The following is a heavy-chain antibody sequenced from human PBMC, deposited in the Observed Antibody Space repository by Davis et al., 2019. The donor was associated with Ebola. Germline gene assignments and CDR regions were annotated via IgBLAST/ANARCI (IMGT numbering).Heavy chain of an antibody. Sequence: AASVKVSCKASGYTFTRYAMNWVRQAPGQGLEWMGWINTNTGNPTYAQGFTGRFVFSLDTSVSTAYLQISSLKAEDTAVYYCARDRDSSGYSSSIDYWGQGTLVTVSS. CDR2: INTNTGNP. D-gene: IGHD3-22*01. V-gene: IGHV7-4-1*02. CDR1: GYTFTRYA. J-gene: IGHJ4*02. CDR3: ARDRDSSGYSSSIDY.